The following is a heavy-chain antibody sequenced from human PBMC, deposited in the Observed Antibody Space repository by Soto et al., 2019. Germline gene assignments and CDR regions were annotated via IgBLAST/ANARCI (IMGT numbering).Heavy chain of an antibody. V-gene: IGHV1-2*02. D-gene: IGHD2-21*01. CDR2: ISPHTGAT. Sequence: QAQLVQSGAEVKRPGASVKVSCQASGYTFNRYYVHWVRQAPGPGLEWMGWISPHTGATRYAQKFRGRVIMTSDTSVSTAYMEVSRLGSDDTAVYYCARESQMVINPYSYPMDVWGQGTAVTVS. CDR1: GYTFNRYY. CDR3: ARESQMVINPYSYPMDV. J-gene: IGHJ6*02.